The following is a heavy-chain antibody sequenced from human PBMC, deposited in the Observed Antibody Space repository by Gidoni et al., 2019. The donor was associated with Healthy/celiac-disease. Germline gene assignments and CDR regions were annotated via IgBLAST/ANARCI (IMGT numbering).Heavy chain of an antibody. V-gene: IGHV3-74*01. D-gene: IGHD7-27*01. CDR1: GFTFSSYW. CDR3: ARASPNSAPHTDPTHFDY. CDR2: INSDGSST. J-gene: IGHJ4*02. Sequence: EVQLVESGGGLVQPGGSLRLSCAASGFTFSSYWMHWVRQAPGKGLVWVSRINSDGSSTSYADSVKGRFTISRDNAKNTLYLQMNSLRAEDTAVYYCARASPNSAPHTDPTHFDYWGQGTLVTVSS.